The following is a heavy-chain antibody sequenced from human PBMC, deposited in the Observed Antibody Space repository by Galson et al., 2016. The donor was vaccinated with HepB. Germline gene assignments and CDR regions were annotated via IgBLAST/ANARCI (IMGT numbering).Heavy chain of an antibody. CDR3: GKKWVVEGVTDYFDA. CDR1: GFSFSSYA. D-gene: IGHD2-15*01. Sequence: SLRLSCAASGFSFSSYAVTWVRQTPGKGLEWVVSISGSSDSTTYADSVKGRFTISRANSKNTLYRKMNSLTAEDTAIYYCGKKWVVEGVTDYFDAWGQGTLVTVSS. J-gene: IGHJ5*02. CDR2: ISGSSDST. V-gene: IGHV3-23*01.